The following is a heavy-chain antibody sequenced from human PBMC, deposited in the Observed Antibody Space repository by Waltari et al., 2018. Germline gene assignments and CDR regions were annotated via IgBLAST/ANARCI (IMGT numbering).Heavy chain of an antibody. J-gene: IGHJ4*02. CDR3: ATERTGSHDY. V-gene: IGHV3-15*01. D-gene: IGHD1-26*01. CDR1: GFTFSNPY. CDR2: VKSKTDGGTT. Sequence: EVQLVESGGGLVNPGGSLRLSCAASGFTFSNPYINWVRQAPGKGREWVGLVKSKTDGGTTEYAAPVKGRFTISRDDSKDTAYLQMNSLRIEDTAVYYCATERTGSHDYWGQGTLVTVSS.